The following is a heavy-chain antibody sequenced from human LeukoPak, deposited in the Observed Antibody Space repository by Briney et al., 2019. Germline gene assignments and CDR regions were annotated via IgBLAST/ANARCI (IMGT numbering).Heavy chain of an antibody. Sequence: PSETLSLTCTVSGGSISSYYWSWIRQPPGKGLEWIGYIYYSGSTNYIPSLKSRVTISVDTSKNQFSLKLSSVTAADTAVYYCARDKWGAFVTWGQGTLVTVSS. D-gene: IGHD7-27*01. CDR1: GGSISSYY. J-gene: IGHJ5*02. CDR2: IYYSGST. CDR3: ARDKWGAFVT. V-gene: IGHV4-59*01.